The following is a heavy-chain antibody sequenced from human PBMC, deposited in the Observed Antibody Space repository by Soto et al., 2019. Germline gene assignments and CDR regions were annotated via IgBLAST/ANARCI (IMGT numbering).Heavy chain of an antibody. V-gene: IGHV3-30-3*01. Sequence: PGGSLRLSCAASGFTFSSYARHWVRQAPGKGLEWVAVISYDGSNKYYADSVKGRFTISRDNSKNTLYLQMNSLRAEDTAVYYCARDWRRSMVPAWGQGTLVTVSS. CDR3: ARDWRRSMVPA. J-gene: IGHJ5*02. D-gene: IGHD3-10*01. CDR1: GFTFSSYA. CDR2: ISYDGSNK.